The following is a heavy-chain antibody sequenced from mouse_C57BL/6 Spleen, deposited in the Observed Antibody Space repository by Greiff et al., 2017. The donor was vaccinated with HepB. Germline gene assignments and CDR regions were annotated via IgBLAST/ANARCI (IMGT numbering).Heavy chain of an antibody. CDR3: ARVLTGTGYYFDY. Sequence: VQLQQSGPELVKPGASVKMSCKASGYTFTDYNMHWVKQSHGKSLEWIGYINPNNGGTSYNQKFKGKATLTVNKSSSTAYMELRSLTSEDSAVYYCARVLTGTGYYFDYWGQGTTLTVSS. J-gene: IGHJ2*01. CDR1: GYTFTDYN. V-gene: IGHV1-22*01. D-gene: IGHD4-1*01. CDR2: INPNNGGT.